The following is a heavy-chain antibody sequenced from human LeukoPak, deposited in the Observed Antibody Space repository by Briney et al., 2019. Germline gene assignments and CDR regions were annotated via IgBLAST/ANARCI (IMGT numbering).Heavy chain of an antibody. Sequence: GGSLRLSCTASGFTFGDYGMSWFRQAPGKGLEWVGFIRSKAYGGTTEYAASVKGRFTISRDDSKSIAYVQMNSLKTEDTAVYYCTRQVLRFLEGLYDYWGQGTLVTVSS. V-gene: IGHV3-49*03. CDR1: GFTFGDYG. CDR2: IRSKAYGGTT. D-gene: IGHD3-3*01. J-gene: IGHJ4*02. CDR3: TRQVLRFLEGLYDY.